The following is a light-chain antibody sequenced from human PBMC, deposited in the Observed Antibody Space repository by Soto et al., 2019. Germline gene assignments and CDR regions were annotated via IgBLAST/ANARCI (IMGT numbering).Light chain of an antibody. CDR2: AAS. V-gene: IGKV1-12*01. Sequence: DIQMTQSPSSVSASVGDRVTITCRASQGVDTYLAWYQLKPGKAPKLLIYAASNLQDEVPSRFSGSGSETHFTLTISSLQPEDFATYYCQQAKGFPRTFGGGTKVE. CDR3: QQAKGFPRT. J-gene: IGKJ4*01. CDR1: QGVDTY.